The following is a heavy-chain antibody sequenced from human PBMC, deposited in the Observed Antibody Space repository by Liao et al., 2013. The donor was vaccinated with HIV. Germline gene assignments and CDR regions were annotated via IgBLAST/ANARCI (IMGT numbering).Heavy chain of an antibody. J-gene: IGHJ4*02. CDR2: IYDSGTT. V-gene: IGHV4-61*08. CDR1: SGSFSDGAYY. CDR3: ARGGSDFWMGYSFDH. D-gene: IGHD3-3*01. Sequence: QVQLQESGPGLVKPSETLSLTCTISSGSFSDGAYYWTWIRQPPGKGLEWIAYIYDSGTTSYNPSLKSRVTISVDTSKSQISLKMTSVTAADTAIYYCARGGSDFWMGYSFDHWGQGALVTVSS.